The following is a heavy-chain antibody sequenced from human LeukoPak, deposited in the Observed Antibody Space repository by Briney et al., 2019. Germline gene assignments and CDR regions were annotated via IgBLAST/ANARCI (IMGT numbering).Heavy chain of an antibody. D-gene: IGHD2-15*01. CDR3: ARDGYCSGGSCYPNWFDP. V-gene: IGHV3-33*01. Sequence: PGRSLRLSCAASGFTFSNYGMHWVRQAPGKGLEWVAVIWYDGSNKYYADSVKGRFTISRDNSKNTLYLQMNSLRAEDTAVYYCARDGYCSGGSCYPNWFDPWGQGTLVTVSS. CDR2: IWYDGSNK. J-gene: IGHJ5*02. CDR1: GFTFSNYG.